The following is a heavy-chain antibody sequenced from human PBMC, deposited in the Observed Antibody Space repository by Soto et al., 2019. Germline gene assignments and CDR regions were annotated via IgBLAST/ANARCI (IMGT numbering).Heavy chain of an antibody. CDR1: GGSFSGYY. CDR3: ASGAARFNYYYYCYMDV. CDR2: INHSGYT. V-gene: IGHV4-34*01. D-gene: IGHD6-25*01. Sequence: QVQLQQWGAGLLKPSETLSLTCAVYGGSFSGYYWSWIRQPPGKGLEWIGEINHSGYTNYNPSLQSRVTISEDTSNNQFCLRLTSVTAADTTVYYCASGAARFNYYYYCYMDVWGKGTTVTVSS. J-gene: IGHJ6*03.